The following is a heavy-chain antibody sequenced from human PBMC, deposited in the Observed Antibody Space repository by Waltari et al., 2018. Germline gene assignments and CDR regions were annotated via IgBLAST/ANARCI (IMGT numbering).Heavy chain of an antibody. D-gene: IGHD3-3*01. J-gene: IGHJ4*02. CDR3: ARATYYDFSSGYSFDN. Sequence: QVQLQESGPGLVKPSETLSLTCSVSGGSISNYYWNWIRQTPGKGLEWIGYISSSGQTNASHSLKSRVSVSLDTSKTRFSLRLSSVTAADTAVYYCARATYYDFSSGYSFDNWGQGTLVTVSS. CDR2: ISSSGQT. V-gene: IGHV4-59*01. CDR1: GGSISNYY.